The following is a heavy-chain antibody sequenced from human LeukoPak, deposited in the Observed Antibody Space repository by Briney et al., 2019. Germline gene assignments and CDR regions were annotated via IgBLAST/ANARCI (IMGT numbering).Heavy chain of an antibody. CDR2: IYYSGST. V-gene: IGHV4-59*08. CDR3: ARHRFGDMVYFDY. D-gene: IGHD3-10*01. CDR1: GGSISSYY. J-gene: IGHJ4*02. Sequence: PSETLSLTCTVSGGSISSYYWSWIRQPPGKGPEWIGYIYYSGSTNYNPSLKSRVTISVDTSKNQFSLKLSSVTAADTAVYYCARHRFGDMVYFDYWGQGTLVTVSS.